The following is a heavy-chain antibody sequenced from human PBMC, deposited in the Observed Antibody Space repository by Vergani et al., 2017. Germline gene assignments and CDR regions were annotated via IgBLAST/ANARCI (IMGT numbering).Heavy chain of an antibody. CDR1: YYSIGRDYF. V-gene: IGHV4-38-2*02. Sequence: QVHLQESGPGLLKPSETLSLTCSVSYYSIGRDYFWGWLRRSPGKGLDYIASIYHGGMTYYNPHLKSRATISLDTSENVISLRWTSVTAANTALYHCARHGGSGNYYHLFDSWGQGTLVIVSS. D-gene: IGHD3-3*01. J-gene: IGHJ4*02. CDR3: ARHGGSGNYYHLFDS. CDR2: IYHGGMT.